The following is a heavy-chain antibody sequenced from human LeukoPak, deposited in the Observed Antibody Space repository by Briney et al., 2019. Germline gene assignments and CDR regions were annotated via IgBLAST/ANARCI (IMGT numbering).Heavy chain of an antibody. CDR1: GFTVSSNY. V-gene: IGHV3-53*01. Sequence: GGSRRLSCAASGFTVSSNYMSWVRQAPGKGLEWVSVIYSGGSTYYADSVKGRFTISRDNSKNTLYLQMNSLRAEDTAVYYCARGDIVATIGAFDIWGQGTMVTVSS. CDR2: IYSGGST. J-gene: IGHJ3*02. CDR3: ARGDIVATIGAFDI. D-gene: IGHD5-12*01.